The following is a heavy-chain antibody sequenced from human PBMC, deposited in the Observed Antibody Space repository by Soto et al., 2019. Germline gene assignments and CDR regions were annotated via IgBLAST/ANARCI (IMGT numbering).Heavy chain of an antibody. CDR2: INAGNGNT. J-gene: IGHJ4*01. CDR3: ARGLAGYSSSGGSDY. CDR1: GYTFTSYS. V-gene: IGHV1-3*01. D-gene: IGHD6-13*01. Sequence: GASVKVSCKASGYTFTSYSMHWVRQAPGKRLEWMGWINAGNGNTKYSQKFQGRVTITRDTSASTDYMELSSLRSEDTAVCYCARGLAGYSSSGGSDYWGHGTLVTVSS.